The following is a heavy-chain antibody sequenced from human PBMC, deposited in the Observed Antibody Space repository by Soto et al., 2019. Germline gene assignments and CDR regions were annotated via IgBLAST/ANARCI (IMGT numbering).Heavy chain of an antibody. CDR2: IWNDGSHK. D-gene: IGHD2-8*01. J-gene: IGHJ6*01. CDR3: ARSFGVSGRYFYYYGLDV. V-gene: IGHV3-33*01. CDR1: GFTLSSSD. Sequence: VQLVESGGGVAQAGSSLRLSCAASGFTLSSSDMHWVRQAPGKGLEWVSDIWNDGSHKDYVDSVKGRFSVSRDKSKNTGYLQMNSLRAEDTAVYYCARSFGVSGRYFYYYGLDVW.